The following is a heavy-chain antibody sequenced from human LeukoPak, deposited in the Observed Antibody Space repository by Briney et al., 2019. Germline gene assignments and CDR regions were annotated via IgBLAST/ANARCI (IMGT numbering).Heavy chain of an antibody. V-gene: IGHV3-48*01. CDR2: ISSSSSTI. Sequence: ASVKVSCKVSGYTLTELSMHWVRQAPGKGLEWVSYISSSSSTIYYADSVKGRFTISRDNAKNSLYLQMNSLRAEDTAVYYCARDPGIAVAGPLGSWGQGTLVTVSS. D-gene: IGHD6-19*01. J-gene: IGHJ4*02. CDR1: GYTLTELS. CDR3: ARDPGIAVAGPLGS.